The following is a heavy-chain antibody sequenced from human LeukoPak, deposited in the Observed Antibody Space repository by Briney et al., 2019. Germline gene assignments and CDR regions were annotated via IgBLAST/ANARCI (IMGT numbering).Heavy chain of an antibody. Sequence: QPGGSLRLSCAASGFTFSSYAMSWVRQAPGKGLEWVSAISGSGGSTYYADSVKGRFTISRDNSKNTLYLQMNSLRAEDTAVYYCARDPWEKLWDEYYFDYWGQGTLVTVSS. V-gene: IGHV3-23*01. CDR1: GFTFSSYA. J-gene: IGHJ4*02. D-gene: IGHD3-10*01. CDR2: ISGSGGST. CDR3: ARDPWEKLWDEYYFDY.